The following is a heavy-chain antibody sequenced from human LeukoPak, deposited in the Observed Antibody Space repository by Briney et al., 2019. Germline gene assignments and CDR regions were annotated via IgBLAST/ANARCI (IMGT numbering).Heavy chain of an antibody. J-gene: IGHJ4*02. CDR3: ARPSGSFPPPFDY. D-gene: IGHD1-26*01. Sequence: GGSLRLSCAASGFTVSSNYMSWVRQAPGKGLEWVSVIYSGGSTYYADSVKGRFTISRDNAKNSLFLQMNSLRVEDTAVYYCARPSGSFPPPFDYWGQGTLVIVSS. CDR1: GFTVSSNY. CDR2: IYSGGST. V-gene: IGHV3-53*01.